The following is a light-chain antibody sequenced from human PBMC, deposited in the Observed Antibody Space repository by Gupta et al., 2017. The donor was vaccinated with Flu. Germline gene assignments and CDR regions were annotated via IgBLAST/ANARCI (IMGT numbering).Light chain of an antibody. V-gene: IGLV2-14*01. Sequence: QSALTQPASVSGSPGQSITISCTGTSSDVGDYNYVSWYQQHPGKAPKLMIYEVINRPSGVSNRFSGSKSGNTASLTISGLQAEDEADYYCTSYTSSSTWVLGGGTKLTVL. CDR3: TSYTSSSTWV. CDR1: SSDVGDYNY. J-gene: IGLJ3*02. CDR2: EVI.